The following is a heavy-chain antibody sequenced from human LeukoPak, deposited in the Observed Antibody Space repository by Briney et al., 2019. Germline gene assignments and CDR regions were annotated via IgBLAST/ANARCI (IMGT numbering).Heavy chain of an antibody. CDR3: AKDLGYCSGGSCGY. D-gene: IGHD2-15*01. CDR2: IKQDGSEK. J-gene: IGHJ4*02. Sequence: PGGSLRLSCAASGFTFSSYWMSWVRQAPGKGLEWVANIKQDGSEKYYVDPVKGRFTISRDNAKNSLYLQMNSLRAEDTAVYYCAKDLGYCSGGSCGYWGQGTLVTVSS. CDR1: GFTFSSYW. V-gene: IGHV3-7*01.